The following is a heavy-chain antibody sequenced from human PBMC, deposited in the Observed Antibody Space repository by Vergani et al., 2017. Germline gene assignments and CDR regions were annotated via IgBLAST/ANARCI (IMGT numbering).Heavy chain of an antibody. CDR2: ISGVGDTI. Sequence: EVRLAESGGGLVQPGGSLRLSCAASGFTFTSYSMNWVRQAPGKGLEWVSYISGVGDTINYADSVKGRFTISRDNSLHLQMNSLRVEDTAVYYCERGIVGGLEFDNWGQGTLVTVSS. V-gene: IGHV3-48*01. CDR3: ERGIVGGLEFDN. D-gene: IGHD1-26*01. CDR1: GFTFTSYS. J-gene: IGHJ4*02.